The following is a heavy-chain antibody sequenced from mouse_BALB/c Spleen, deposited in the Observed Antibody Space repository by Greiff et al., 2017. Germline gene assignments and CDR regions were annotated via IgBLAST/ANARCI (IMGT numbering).Heavy chain of an antibody. V-gene: IGHV1-69*02. CDR2: IYPSDSYT. Sequence: QVQLQQPGAELVRPGASVKLSCKASGYTFTSYWINWVKQRPGQGLEWIGNIYPSDSYTNYNQKFKDKATLTVDKSSSTAYMQLSSPTSEDSAVYYCTRSGYGNYDYAMDYWGQGTSVTVSS. CDR1: GYTFTSYW. J-gene: IGHJ4*01. CDR3: TRSGYGNYDYAMDY. D-gene: IGHD2-10*02.